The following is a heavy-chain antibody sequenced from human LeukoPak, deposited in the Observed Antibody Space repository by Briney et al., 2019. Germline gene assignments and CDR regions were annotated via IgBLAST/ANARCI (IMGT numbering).Heavy chain of an antibody. D-gene: IGHD3-3*01. V-gene: IGHV3-74*01. J-gene: IGHJ4*02. CDR1: GFDFSSNW. CDR3: AKDHYWSIDY. CDR2: IKGDGIST. Sequence: GGSRGLSWAASGFDFSSNWMHWVGPAPGQGRVWVSRIKGDGISTNYADSVKGRFTISRDIAKNTLYLQMNSLRAEDTGVYYCAKDHYWSIDYWGRGTLVTVSS.